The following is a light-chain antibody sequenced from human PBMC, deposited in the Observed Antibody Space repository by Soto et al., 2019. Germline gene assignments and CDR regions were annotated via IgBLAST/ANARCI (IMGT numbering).Light chain of an antibody. J-gene: IGKJ2*01. CDR2: DAS. V-gene: IGKV3-11*01. CDR1: QSISSY. CDR3: QQRYNRYT. Sequence: EIVMTQSPATLSVSPGERATLSCRASQSISSYLAWFQQKPGQAPRLLIYDASSRATGIPARFSGSGSGTDFTLTISSVESEDSAAYYCQQRYNRYTFGQGTKLEIK.